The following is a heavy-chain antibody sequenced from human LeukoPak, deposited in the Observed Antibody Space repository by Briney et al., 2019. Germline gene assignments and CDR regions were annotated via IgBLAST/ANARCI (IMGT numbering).Heavy chain of an antibody. J-gene: IGHJ4*02. D-gene: IGHD2-21*01. CDR1: GGSISSSSYY. CDR3: ARGGFAFVY. V-gene: IGHV4-39*02. CDR2: VYYSGRT. Sequence: PSETLSLTCTVSGGSISSSSYYWGWIRQPPGKELQWIASVYYSGRTNYSPSLKSRVTISVDTSEKQFSLQLNSVTAADTAVYYCARGGFAFVYWGQGALVTVSS.